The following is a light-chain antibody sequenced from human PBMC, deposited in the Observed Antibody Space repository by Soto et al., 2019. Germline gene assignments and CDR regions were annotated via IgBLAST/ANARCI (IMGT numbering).Light chain of an antibody. J-gene: IGKJ4*01. Sequence: EIVLTQSPATLSLSPGERATLSCRASQNINSYLAWYQQKPGQAPRLLIYATSTRATGISGSFSGSGSGTEFTLTISSLQSEDFAVYYCQQYNRWPLTFGGGTKV. CDR2: ATS. V-gene: IGKV3-15*01. CDR3: QQYNRWPLT. CDR1: QNINSY.